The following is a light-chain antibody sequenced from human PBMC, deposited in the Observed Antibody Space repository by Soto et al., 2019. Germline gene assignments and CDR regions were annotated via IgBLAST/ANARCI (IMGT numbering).Light chain of an antibody. CDR1: QSVSSSY. CDR2: GAS. CDR3: QQYGSSPGT. Sequence: EIVLTQSPCTLSLSPGERATLSCRASQSVSSSYLARYQQKPGQDPRLLIYGASSRATGIPDRFSGSGSVTDCTLTISRLEPEDFAVYYCQQYGSSPGTFGQGTKVEI. J-gene: IGKJ1*01. V-gene: IGKV3-20*01.